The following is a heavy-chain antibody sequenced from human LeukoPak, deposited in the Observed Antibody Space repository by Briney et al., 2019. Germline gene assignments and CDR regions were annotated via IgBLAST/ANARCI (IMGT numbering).Heavy chain of an antibody. J-gene: IGHJ5*02. Sequence: GASVKVSCKASGGTFSSYAISWVRQAPGQGLEWMGGIIPIFGTANYAQKFQGRVTTTADKSTSTAYMELSSLRSEDTAVYYCAREYGSGSNWFDPWGQGTLVTVSS. D-gene: IGHD3-10*01. V-gene: IGHV1-69*06. CDR1: GGTFSSYA. CDR3: AREYGSGSNWFDP. CDR2: IIPIFGTA.